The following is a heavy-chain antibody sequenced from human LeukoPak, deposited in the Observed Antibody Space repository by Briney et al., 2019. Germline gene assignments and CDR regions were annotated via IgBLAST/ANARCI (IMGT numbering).Heavy chain of an antibody. CDR1: GGSISSSTYY. CDR3: ARAWGGSNPFDY. D-gene: IGHD2-15*01. J-gene: IGHJ4*02. Sequence: KASETLSLTCTVSGGSISSSTYYWAWIRQSPGKGLEWIGSITYSGSTYYNPSLESRVTISVDTSKNQFSLRLISVTAADTAVYYCARAWGGSNPFDYWGQGTLVLVSS. V-gene: IGHV4-39*07. CDR2: ITYSGST.